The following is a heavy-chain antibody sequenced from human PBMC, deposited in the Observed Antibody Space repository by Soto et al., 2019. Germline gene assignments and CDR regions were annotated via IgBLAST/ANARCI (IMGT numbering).Heavy chain of an antibody. CDR2: IYYSGST. D-gene: IGHD6-13*01. J-gene: IGHJ6*02. CDR3: ARFFGVAAAATYYYYYYGMDV. CDR1: GGSISSGCYY. V-gene: IGHV4-31*03. Sequence: SETLSLTCTVSGGSISSGCYYWSWIRQHPGKGPEWIGYIYYSGSTYYNPSLKSRVTISVDTSKNQFSLKLSSVTAADTAVYYCARFFGVAAAATYYYYYYGMDVWGQGTTVTVSS.